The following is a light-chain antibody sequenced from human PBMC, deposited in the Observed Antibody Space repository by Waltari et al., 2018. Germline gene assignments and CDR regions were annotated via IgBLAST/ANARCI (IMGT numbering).Light chain of an antibody. CDR1: QSVSRY. J-gene: IGKJ3*01. V-gene: IGKV3-11*01. Sequence: EIVLTQSPVTLSLSPGERATLSCRASQSVSRYLALNQQKPGQAPRLLIYDTFSRASGIPTRFSGSGSGTDFTLTISSLEPEDFAVYYCLHRSNWPPLFTFGPGTKVDIK. CDR2: DTF. CDR3: LHRSNWPPLFT.